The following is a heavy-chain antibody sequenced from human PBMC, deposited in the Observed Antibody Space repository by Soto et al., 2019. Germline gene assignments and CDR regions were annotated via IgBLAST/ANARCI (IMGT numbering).Heavy chain of an antibody. CDR3: ARKHSLDYIRWGLDP. D-gene: IGHD4-4*01. CDR2: INPKSDDT. J-gene: IGHJ5*02. Sequence: ASVKVSCKASGYPFSDNQIHWLRRAPGQGLEWMGRINPKSDDTNYAQKFQGRVTMTRDTSIETAYLELAGLTSDDTATYYCARKHSLDYIRWGLDPWGQG. V-gene: IGHV1-2*02. CDR1: GYPFSDNQ.